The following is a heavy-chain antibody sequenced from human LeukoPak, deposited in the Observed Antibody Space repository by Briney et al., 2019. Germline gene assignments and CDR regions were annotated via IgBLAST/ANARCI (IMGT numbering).Heavy chain of an antibody. CDR1: NSTTSGYY. V-gene: IGHV4-59*01. J-gene: IGHJ4*01. CDR2: ASYSGNT. D-gene: IGHD5-24*01. CDR3: ARDLNGDGFTLDY. Sequence: SQTLSLTCSVSNSTTSGYYWSWIRQPPGKGLEWIGFASYSGNTNYNASLKSRVTMSFETSKSQFLLNLRSVTAADTAVYYCARDLNGDGFTLDYWGHGTLVTVSS.